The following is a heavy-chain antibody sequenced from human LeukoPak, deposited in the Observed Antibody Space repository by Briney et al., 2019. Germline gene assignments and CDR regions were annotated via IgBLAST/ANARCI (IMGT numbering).Heavy chain of an antibody. CDR2: IYHSGST. J-gene: IGHJ4*02. CDR1: FYSISSGYY. Sequence: SETLSLTCAVSFYSISSGYYWGWIGPPPGKGLEWIGSIYHSGSTYYRPSLKSRVTISVDKSKDQFSLKLSSVTAADTAVYYCAVSFLSAYYDFWSAYSSGPFDYWGQGTLVTVSS. CDR3: AVSFLSAYYDFWSAYSSGPFDY. D-gene: IGHD3-3*01. V-gene: IGHV4-38-2*01.